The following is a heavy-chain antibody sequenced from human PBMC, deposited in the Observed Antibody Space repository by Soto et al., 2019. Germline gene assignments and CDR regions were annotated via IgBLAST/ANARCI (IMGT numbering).Heavy chain of an antibody. V-gene: IGHV1-69*02. CDR2: IIPILGIA. CDR1: GGTFSSYT. CDR3: ARAGGVDTAMLGRDY. J-gene: IGHJ4*02. Sequence: QVQLVQSGAEVKKPGSSVNVSCKASGGTFSSYTISWVRQAPGQGLEWMGRIIPILGIANYAQKFQGRVTITADKSTSTAYMELSSLRSEDTAVYYCARAGGVDTAMLGRDYWGQGTLVTVSS. D-gene: IGHD5-18*01.